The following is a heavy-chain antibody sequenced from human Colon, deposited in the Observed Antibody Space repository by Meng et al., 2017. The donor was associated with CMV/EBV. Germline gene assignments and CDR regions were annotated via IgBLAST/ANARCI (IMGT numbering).Heavy chain of an antibody. D-gene: IGHD1-1*01. CDR3: ARGYETLDY. Sequence: GESLKISCAASGFTFSSYSMNWVRQAPGKGLEWVSSISSSSSYIYYADSVKGRFTISRDNAKNSLYLQMSSLRAEDTAVYYCARGYETLDYWGQGTLVTVSS. V-gene: IGHV3-21*01. J-gene: IGHJ4*02. CDR1: GFTFSSYS. CDR2: ISSSSSYI.